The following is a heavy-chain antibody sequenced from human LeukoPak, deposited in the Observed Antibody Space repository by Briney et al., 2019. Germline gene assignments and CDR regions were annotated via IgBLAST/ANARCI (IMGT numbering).Heavy chain of an antibody. D-gene: IGHD3-22*01. Sequence: SETLSLTCTVSGGSISSGDYYWSWIRQPPGKGLEWIGYIYYSGSTYYNPSLKSRVTISVDTSKNQFSLKLSSVTAADTAVYYCARTYYYDSSGYYPDYFDYWGQGTLVTVSS. CDR1: GGSISSGDYY. CDR3: ARTYYYDSSGYYPDYFDY. J-gene: IGHJ4*02. V-gene: IGHV4-30-4*01. CDR2: IYYSGST.